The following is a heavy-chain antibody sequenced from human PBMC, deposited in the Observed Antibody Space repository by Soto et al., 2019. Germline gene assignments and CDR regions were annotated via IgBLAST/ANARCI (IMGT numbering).Heavy chain of an antibody. CDR3: ASPRSGVYRLDYYGMDV. CDR1: GYSFTSYW. V-gene: IGHV5-51*01. Sequence: PGESLKIYCKGSGYSFTSYWIARVRQMPGKGPEWMGIIYPGDSDTRYSPSFQGQVTISADKSISTGYLQWSSLNASDTAIYYCASPRSGVYRLDYYGMDVWGQGTTVTVSS. J-gene: IGHJ6*02. CDR2: IYPGDSDT. D-gene: IGHD3-10*01.